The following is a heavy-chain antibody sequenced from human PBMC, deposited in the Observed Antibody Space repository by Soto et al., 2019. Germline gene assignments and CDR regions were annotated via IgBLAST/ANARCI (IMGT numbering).Heavy chain of an antibody. CDR1: GYTFTGYY. D-gene: IGHD2-15*01. V-gene: IGHV1-2*02. CDR2: INPNSGGT. CDR3: AILGGERGYCSGGSCPFDY. Sequence: QVQLVQSGAEVKKPGASVKVSCKASGYTFTGYYMHWVRQAPGQRHEWMGWINPNSGGTNYAQKFQGVNTLTSETYIRTAYTELRSMRSDDTAVYYCAILGGERGYCSGGSCPFDYWGQGTLVTVSS. J-gene: IGHJ4*02.